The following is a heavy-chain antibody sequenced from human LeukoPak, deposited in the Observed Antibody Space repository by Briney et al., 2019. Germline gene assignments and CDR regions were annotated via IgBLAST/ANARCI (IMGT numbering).Heavy chain of an antibody. Sequence: PSETLSLTCTVSGGSISSYYWSWIRQPPGKGLEWIGYIYYSGSTNYNPSLKSRVTISVDTSKNQFSLKLSSVTAADTAVYYCAGWFREHYWGQGTPVTVSS. V-gene: IGHV4-59*01. J-gene: IGHJ4*02. D-gene: IGHD2-15*01. CDR2: IYYSGST. CDR3: AGWFREHY. CDR1: GGSISSYY.